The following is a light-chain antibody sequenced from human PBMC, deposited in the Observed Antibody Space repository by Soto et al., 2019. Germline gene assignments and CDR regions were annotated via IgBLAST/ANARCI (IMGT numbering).Light chain of an antibody. Sequence: QSVLTQPPSVSGAPGQRVTISCTGSSSNIGAGYDVHWYQQLPGTSPKLLIYGNSNRPSGVPDRFSGSKSGTSASLAITGLQLEDESDYYCQSYDSSLSAVVFGRGTKVTVL. CDR3: QSYDSSLSAVV. CDR1: SSNIGAGYD. CDR2: GNS. V-gene: IGLV1-40*01. J-gene: IGLJ2*01.